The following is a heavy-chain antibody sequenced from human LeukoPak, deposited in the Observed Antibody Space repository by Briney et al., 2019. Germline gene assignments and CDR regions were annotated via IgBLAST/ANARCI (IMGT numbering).Heavy chain of an antibody. V-gene: IGHV3-23*01. J-gene: IGHJ5*02. D-gene: IGHD3-22*01. CDR2: IGGSGDGT. Sequence: PGGSLRLSCAASGFTFSSYAMGWVRQAPGKGLEWVSTIGGSGDGTYYADSVKGRFTISRDNSRSTLSLQMNSLRAEDTAVYYCAKWYYYDTSGNPGGLDPWGQGTLVTVSS. CDR3: AKWYYYDTSGNPGGLDP. CDR1: GFTFSSYA.